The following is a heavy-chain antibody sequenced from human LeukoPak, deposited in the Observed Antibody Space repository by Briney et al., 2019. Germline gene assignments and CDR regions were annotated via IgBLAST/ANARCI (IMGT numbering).Heavy chain of an antibody. CDR2: IRSKANSYAT. CDR3: AKDLTMIVVVITPGDAFDI. V-gene: IGHV3-73*01. Sequence: GGSLRLSCAASGFTFSGSAMHWVRQASGKGLEWVGRIRSKANSYATAYAASVKGRFTISRDDSKNTAYLQMNSLRAEDTAVYYCAKDLTMIVVVITPGDAFDIWGQGTMVTVSS. CDR1: GFTFSGSA. D-gene: IGHD3-22*01. J-gene: IGHJ3*02.